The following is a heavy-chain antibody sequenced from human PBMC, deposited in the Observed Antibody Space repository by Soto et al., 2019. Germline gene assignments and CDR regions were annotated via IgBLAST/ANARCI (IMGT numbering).Heavy chain of an antibody. CDR1: GFTFDYYT. J-gene: IGHJ3*02. V-gene: IGHV3-43*01. D-gene: IGHD5-18*01. CDR3: ARQSPTAMVNFWAFDI. Sequence: GGSLRLGCAASGFTFDYYTMHWVRQAPGKGLEWVSLISWDGGSTYYADSVNGRFTISRDNSKNSLYLQMNSLRTEDTAMYYCARQSPTAMVNFWAFDIWGQGTMVTVSS. CDR2: ISWDGGST.